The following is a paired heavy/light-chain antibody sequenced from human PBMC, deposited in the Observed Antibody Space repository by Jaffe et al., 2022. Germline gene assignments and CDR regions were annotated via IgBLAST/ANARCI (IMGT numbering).Heavy chain of an antibody. Sequence: QVHLVESGGDLVKPGGSLRLACVGSDLTFTGYYMSWIRQAPGKGLEWISYISSGGYTTYYADSVKGRFTISRDNANNSLYLQMNSLRVDDTAVYYCAGSGYSFGDGSYYMDVWGKGTTVSVSS. J-gene: IGHJ6*03. CDR3: AGSGYSFGDGSYYMDV. V-gene: IGHV3-11*01. CDR2: ISSGGYTT. CDR1: DLTFTGYY. D-gene: IGHD5-18*01.
Light chain of an antibody. CDR3: QQYSSIPLT. J-gene: IGKJ4*01. Sequence: DIQMTQSPSSLSASVGDRVTITCRASQGISNSLAWYQQKPGKAPELLVYAASRLERGVSSRFSGSGSGTDYILTISSLQPEDFASYYCQQYSSIPLTFGGGTRVEI. CDR2: AAS. V-gene: IGKV1-NL1*01. CDR1: QGISNS.